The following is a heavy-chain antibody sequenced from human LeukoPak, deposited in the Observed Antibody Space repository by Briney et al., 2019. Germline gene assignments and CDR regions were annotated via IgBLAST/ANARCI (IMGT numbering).Heavy chain of an antibody. CDR2: INPNSGGT. CDR3: ASEVPGLPLDY. D-gene: IGHD2-15*01. V-gene: IGHV1-2*02. J-gene: IGHJ4*02. CDR1: GYTFTAYY. Sequence: ASVKVSCKASGYTFTAYYMHWVRQAPGQGREWMGWINPNSGGTNYAQNFQGRVTMTTDTSISTAYMELSRLRSDDTAVYYCASEVPGLPLDYWGQGTLVTVSS.